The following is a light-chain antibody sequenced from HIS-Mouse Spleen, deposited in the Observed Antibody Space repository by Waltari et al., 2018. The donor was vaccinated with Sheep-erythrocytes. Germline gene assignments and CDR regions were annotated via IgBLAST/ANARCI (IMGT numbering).Light chain of an antibody. CDR2: AAS. Sequence: DIQMTQSPSSVSASVGDRVNLTCRASQGIRSWLAWYQQKPGKAPKLLIYAASSLQSGVPSRFSGSGSGTDFTLTISSLQPEDFATYYCQQANSFPITFGQGTRLEIK. V-gene: IGKV1-12*01. J-gene: IGKJ5*01. CDR1: QGIRSW. CDR3: QQANSFPIT.